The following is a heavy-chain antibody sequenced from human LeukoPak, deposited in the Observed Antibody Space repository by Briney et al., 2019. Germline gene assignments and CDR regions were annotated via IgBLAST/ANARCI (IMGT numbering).Heavy chain of an antibody. Sequence: GGSLRLSCAASGFTFSSYWMHWVRQAPGKGLVWVSRINSDGSSTSYADSVKGRFTISRDNAKNTLYLQMNSLRAEDTAAYYCARDPGYGSGSHPFDYWGQGTLVTVSS. V-gene: IGHV3-74*01. CDR2: INSDGSST. CDR1: GFTFSSYW. J-gene: IGHJ4*02. CDR3: ARDPGYGSGSHPFDY. D-gene: IGHD3-10*01.